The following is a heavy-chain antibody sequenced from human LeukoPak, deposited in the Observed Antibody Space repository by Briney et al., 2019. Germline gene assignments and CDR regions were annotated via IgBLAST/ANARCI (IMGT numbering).Heavy chain of an antibody. CDR1: GDSVSSNSAV. D-gene: IGHD5-24*01. Sequence: SQTLSLTCAIFGDSVSSNSAVWNWIRQSPSRGLEWLGRTYYRSKWYNDYAVSVKSRITFNPDTSKNQFSIQLNSVTPEDTAVYYCARGGRATIGFLDYWGQGTVVTVSS. CDR2: TYYRSKWYN. J-gene: IGHJ4*02. CDR3: ARGGRATIGFLDY. V-gene: IGHV6-1*01.